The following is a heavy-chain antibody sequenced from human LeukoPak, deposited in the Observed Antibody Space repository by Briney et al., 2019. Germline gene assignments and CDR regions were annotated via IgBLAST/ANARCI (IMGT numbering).Heavy chain of an antibody. CDR1: GGSISSGRYY. V-gene: IGHV4-61*01. D-gene: IGHD1-26*01. CDR3: ARRATSGWELPYFDY. Sequence: SQTLSLTCTVSGGSISSGRYYWSWIRQPPGKGLEWIGFIYYSGSTHYNPSLKSRVTISADTSKNQFSLRLSSVTSADTAVYYCARRATSGWELPYFDYWGRGTLVTVSS. J-gene: IGHJ4*02. CDR2: IYYSGST.